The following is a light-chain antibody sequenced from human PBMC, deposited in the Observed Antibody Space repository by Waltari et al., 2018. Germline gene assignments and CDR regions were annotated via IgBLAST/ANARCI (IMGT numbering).Light chain of an antibody. CDR3: SSRELSGHVV. Sequence: SSDLTQDPAVSVALGQTVGITCQGDILRTYYGNWCRQKPGQPPELVIYGKNNRPSGIPDRFSASSSGNTASLIITGAQAEDEADYYCSSRELSGHVVFGGGTRLTVL. J-gene: IGLJ2*01. CDR1: ILRTYY. V-gene: IGLV3-19*01. CDR2: GKN.